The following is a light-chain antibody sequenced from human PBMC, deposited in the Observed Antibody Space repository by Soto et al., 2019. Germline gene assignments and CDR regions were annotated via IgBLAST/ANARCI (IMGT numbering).Light chain of an antibody. Sequence: EIVLTQSPGTLSLSPGQRATLSCRASQTVTSSYLAWYQQKPGQAPRLLTYGASSRSTGIPDRFSGSGSGSDFTLTISRLEPEDVVVYYCQQYGRSPRYTFGQGTKLEIK. CDR2: GAS. CDR1: QTVTSSY. J-gene: IGKJ2*01. CDR3: QQYGRSPRYT. V-gene: IGKV3-20*01.